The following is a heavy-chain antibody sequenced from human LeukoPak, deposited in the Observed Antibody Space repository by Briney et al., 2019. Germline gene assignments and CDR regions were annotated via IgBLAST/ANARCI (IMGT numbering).Heavy chain of an antibody. CDR3: ARDDGGSGDY. J-gene: IGHJ4*02. V-gene: IGHV3-48*01. CDR1: GFTFSNAW. CDR2: ISSGSTTI. D-gene: IGHD3-16*01. Sequence: GGSLRLSCAASGFTFSNAWMSWVRQAPGKGLEWVSYISSGSTTIYYAKSVKGRFTISRDNAKNSLYLQMNSLRAEDTAVYHCARDDGGSGDYWGQGTLVTVSS.